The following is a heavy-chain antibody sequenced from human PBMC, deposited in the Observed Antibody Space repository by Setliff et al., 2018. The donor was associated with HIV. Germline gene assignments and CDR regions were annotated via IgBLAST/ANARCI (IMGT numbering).Heavy chain of an antibody. CDR2: ISSSSSYT. CDR1: GFTFSSYS. V-gene: IGHV3-21*01. CDR3: VKARVDGDYYYYYYMDV. J-gene: IGHJ6*03. Sequence: GGSLRLSCAASGFTFSSYSMNWVRQAPGKGLEWVSYISSSSSYTHYADSVKGRFTISRDNSKNTLYLQMGSLRAEDTAVYYCVKARVDGDYYYYYYMDVWGKGTTVTVSS. D-gene: IGHD4-17*01.